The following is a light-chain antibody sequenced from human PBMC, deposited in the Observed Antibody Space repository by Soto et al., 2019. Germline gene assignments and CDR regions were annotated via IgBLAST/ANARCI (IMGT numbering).Light chain of an antibody. V-gene: IGKV3-15*01. CDR3: QQYNTSWT. CDR1: LSISGN. Sequence: MTQSPATLSASPGERATLSFRASLSISGNLAWYQQKPGQAPRLLIYGASTRATGIPARFSGSGSGTEFTLTISSLQSEDFAFYYCQQYNTSWTFGQGTKVDIK. J-gene: IGKJ1*01. CDR2: GAS.